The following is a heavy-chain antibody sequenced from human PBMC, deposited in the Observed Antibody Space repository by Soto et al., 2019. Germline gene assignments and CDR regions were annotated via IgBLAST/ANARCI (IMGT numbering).Heavy chain of an antibody. Sequence: QVRLVQSGAEGKRPGASVKVSCKTYGYSFTVYGISWVRQAPGQGLEWMGWMSTYTGDTNYARRFRGRVTMTTDISASTASMELRSLTSDDTAVYYCARDPGGATGFDPWGQGTPVIVST. CDR1: GYSFTVYG. D-gene: IGHD3-10*01. J-gene: IGHJ5*02. V-gene: IGHV1-18*01. CDR3: ARDPGGATGFDP. CDR2: MSTYTGDT.